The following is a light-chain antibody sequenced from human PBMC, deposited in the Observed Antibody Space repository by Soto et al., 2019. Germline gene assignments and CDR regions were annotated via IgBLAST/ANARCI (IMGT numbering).Light chain of an antibody. CDR1: SSNVGSYKL. J-gene: IGLJ1*01. CDR3: CSSGGSPKYV. CDR2: EVN. V-gene: IGLV2-23*02. Sequence: QSVLTQPASVSGSPGQSSTISCTGTSSNVGSYKLVSWYQQHPGKAPKLMIFEVNKRPSGVSNRFSGSKSGNTASLTISGLKVEDAADYYCCSSGGSPKYVVGTGTKLTV.